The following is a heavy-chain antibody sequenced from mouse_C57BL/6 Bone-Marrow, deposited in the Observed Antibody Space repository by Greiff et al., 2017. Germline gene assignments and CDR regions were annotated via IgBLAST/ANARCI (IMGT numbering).Heavy chain of an antibody. Sequence: VQLQQSGAELVRPGASVKLSCTASGFNIKDDYMHWVKQRPEQGLEWIGWIDPENGDTEYASKFQGKATVTADTSSNTTYLQLSSLTSEDTAVDYCTTARQGMDYWGQGTSVTVSS. D-gene: IGHD3-2*01. J-gene: IGHJ4*01. CDR1: GFNIKDDY. CDR3: TTARQGMDY. V-gene: IGHV14-4*01. CDR2: IDPENGDT.